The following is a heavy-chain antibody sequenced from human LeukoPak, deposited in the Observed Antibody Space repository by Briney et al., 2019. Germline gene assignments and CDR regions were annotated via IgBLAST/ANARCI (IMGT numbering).Heavy chain of an antibody. J-gene: IGHJ4*02. CDR1: GFTFSYYA. V-gene: IGHV3-64D*06. CDR2: ITSSGGST. D-gene: IGHD5-12*01. CDR3: VKGDYSGYTFPAFDY. Sequence: GGSLRLSCSASGFTFSYYAMHWVRQAPGKGLVYVSGITSSGGSTHYTDSVKGRFTISRDNSNNTLYLQMSSLRAEDTAVYYCVKGDYSGYTFPAFDYWGQGTLVSVSS.